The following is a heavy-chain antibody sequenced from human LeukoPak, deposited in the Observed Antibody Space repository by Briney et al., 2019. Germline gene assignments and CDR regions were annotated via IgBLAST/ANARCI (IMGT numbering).Heavy chain of an antibody. D-gene: IGHD1-26*01. CDR1: GGSISSGDYY. V-gene: IGHV4-30-4*08. CDR2: IYYSGGT. CDR3: ARAVGAIDFDY. Sequence: KTSETLSLTCTVSGGSISSGDYYWSWIRQPPGKGLEWIGYIYYSGGTYYNPSLKSRVTISVDTSKNQFSLKLSSVTAADTAVYYCARAVGAIDFDYWGQGTLVTVSS. J-gene: IGHJ4*02.